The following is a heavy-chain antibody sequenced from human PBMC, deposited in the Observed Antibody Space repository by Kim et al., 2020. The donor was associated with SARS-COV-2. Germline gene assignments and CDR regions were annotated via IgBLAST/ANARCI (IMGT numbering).Heavy chain of an antibody. CDR3: ARMGGVAAAGGYYYYYGMDV. V-gene: IGHV1-46*01. CDR2: INPSGGST. Sequence: ASVKVSCKASGYTFTSYYMHWVRQAPGQGLEWMGIINPSGGSTSYAQKFQGRVTMTRDTSTSTVYMELSSLRSEDTAVYYCARMGGVAAAGGYYYYYGMDVWGQGTTVTVSS. J-gene: IGHJ6*02. D-gene: IGHD6-13*01. CDR1: GYTFTSYY.